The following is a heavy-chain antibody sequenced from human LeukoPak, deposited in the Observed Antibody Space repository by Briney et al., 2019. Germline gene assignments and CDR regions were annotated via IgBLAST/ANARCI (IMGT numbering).Heavy chain of an antibody. D-gene: IGHD2-21*02. Sequence: ASVKVSCKASGYTFSSHGISWVRRAPGQGLEWMGWINTNTGNPTYAQGFTGRFVFSLDTSVSTAYLQISSLKAEDTAVYYCARAYCGGDCLFDYWGQGTLVTVSS. CDR1: GYTFSSHG. CDR2: INTNTGNP. J-gene: IGHJ4*02. CDR3: ARAYCGGDCLFDY. V-gene: IGHV7-4-1*02.